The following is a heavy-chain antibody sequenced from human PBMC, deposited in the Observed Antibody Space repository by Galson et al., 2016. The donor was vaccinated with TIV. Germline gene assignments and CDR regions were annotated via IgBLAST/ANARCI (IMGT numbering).Heavy chain of an antibody. V-gene: IGHV1-69*05. CDR3: ARAAYMANHYDYDMDL. D-gene: IGHD2-2*02. CDR2: IIPMSGAS. CDR1: GGTFSNFA. J-gene: IGHJ6*02. Sequence: SVKVSCKASGGTFSNFAISWVRQAPGQGLEWIGGIIPMSGASKYAQRFQGRVTMTTDESTRTADMELSSLISDDTAVYYCARAAYMANHYDYDMDLWGQGTTVIVSS.